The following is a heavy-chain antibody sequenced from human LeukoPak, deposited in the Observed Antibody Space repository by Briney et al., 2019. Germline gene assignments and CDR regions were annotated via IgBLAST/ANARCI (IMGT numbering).Heavy chain of an antibody. D-gene: IGHD4-17*01. CDR1: GFNFSDYY. V-gene: IGHV3-11*06. Sequence: GGSLRLSCAASGFNFSDYYMSWIRQAPGKGLEWVSYISRSSSDTNYADSVKGRFTISRDNAKNSLYLQMNNLRAEDTAVYYCASGGPVTTYDFDYWGQGTLVTVSS. J-gene: IGHJ4*02. CDR3: ASGGPVTTYDFDY. CDR2: ISRSSSDT.